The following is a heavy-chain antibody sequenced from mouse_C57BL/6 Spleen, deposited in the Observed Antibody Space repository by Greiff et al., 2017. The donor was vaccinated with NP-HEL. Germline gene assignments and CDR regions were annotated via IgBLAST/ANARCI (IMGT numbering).Heavy chain of an antibody. CDR1: GYAFSSSW. CDR3: ARGPLTLDY. Sequence: VQLQQSGPELVKPGASVKISCKASGYAFSSSWMNWVKQRPGKGLEWIGRIYPGDGDTNYNGKFKGKATLTADKSSSTAYMQLSSLTSEDTAVYYCARGPLTLDYWGQGTTLTVSS. V-gene: IGHV1-82*01. D-gene: IGHD4-1*01. CDR2: IYPGDGDT. J-gene: IGHJ2*01.